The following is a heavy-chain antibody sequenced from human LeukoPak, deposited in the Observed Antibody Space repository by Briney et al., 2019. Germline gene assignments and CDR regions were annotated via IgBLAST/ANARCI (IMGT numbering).Heavy chain of an antibody. D-gene: IGHD3-16*02. CDR2: ISGSGGST. CDR3: ANGLYDYVWGSYRPVLDAFDI. Sequence: PGGSLRLSCAAPGFTFSSYAMSWVRQAPGKGLEWVSAISGSGGSTYYADSVKGRFTISRDNSKNTLYLQMNSLRAEDTAVYYCANGLYDYVWGSYRPVLDAFDIWGQGTMVTVSS. CDR1: GFTFSSYA. V-gene: IGHV3-23*01. J-gene: IGHJ3*02.